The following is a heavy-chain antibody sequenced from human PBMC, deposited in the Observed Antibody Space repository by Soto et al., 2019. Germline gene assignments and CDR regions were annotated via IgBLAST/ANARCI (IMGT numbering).Heavy chain of an antibody. CDR1: GYTFTNSY. J-gene: IGHJ4*02. V-gene: IGHV1-46*01. CDR2: LNPNGGST. D-gene: IGHD6-13*01. CDR3: ARNLAAGDY. Sequence: ASVKVSCKASGYTFTNSYIHWVRQAPGQGLEWMALLNPNGGSTNYAQNFQGRVTVTRDTSTSTVYMELTSLTSEDTAVYYCARNLAAGDYWGQ.